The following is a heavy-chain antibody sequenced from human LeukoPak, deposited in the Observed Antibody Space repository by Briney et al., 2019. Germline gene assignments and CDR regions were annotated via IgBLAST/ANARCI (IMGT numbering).Heavy chain of an antibody. V-gene: IGHV3-23*01. CDR2: ISGSGGST. Sequence: PGGSLRLSCGASGFTFSSYAMSWVRQAPGKGLEWVSAISGSGGSTYYADSVKGRFTISRDNSKNTLYLQMNSLRAEDTAVYYCAKSKEQRFMVRGVISSPFDYWGQGTLVTVSS. D-gene: IGHD3-10*01. J-gene: IGHJ4*02. CDR3: AKSKEQRFMVRGVISSPFDY. CDR1: GFTFSSYA.